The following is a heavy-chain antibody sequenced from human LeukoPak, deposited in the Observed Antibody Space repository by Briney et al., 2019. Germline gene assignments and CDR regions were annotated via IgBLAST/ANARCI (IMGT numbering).Heavy chain of an antibody. CDR3: AREPITSGGNDAFDI. D-gene: IGHD3-16*01. V-gene: IGHV4-30-4*07. CDR1: GGSISSGGYS. J-gene: IGHJ3*02. Sequence: SETLSLTCAVSGGSISSGGYSWSWIRQPPGKGLEWIGYIYYSGSTYYNPSLKSRVTISIDTSKNQFSLKLNSVTAADTAVFYCAREPITSGGNDAFDIWGQGTMVTVSS. CDR2: IYYSGST.